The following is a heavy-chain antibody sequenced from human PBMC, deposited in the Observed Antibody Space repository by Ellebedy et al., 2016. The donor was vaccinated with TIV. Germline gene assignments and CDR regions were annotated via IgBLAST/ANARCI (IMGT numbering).Heavy chain of an antibody. CDR1: GGSISPFY. Sequence: MPSETLSLTCTVSGGSISPFYWSRIRQSPGKGLEWIGNIYHSGSTSYNPSLKSRVTISVDTSKNQFSLKLTSVTAADTAVYYCARGARFLEATWGQGTLVTVSS. D-gene: IGHD3-3*01. V-gene: IGHV4-59*01. J-gene: IGHJ5*02. CDR3: ARGARFLEAT. CDR2: IYHSGST.